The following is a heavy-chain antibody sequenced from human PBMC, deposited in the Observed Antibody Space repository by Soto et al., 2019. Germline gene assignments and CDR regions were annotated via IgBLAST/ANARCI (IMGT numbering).Heavy chain of an antibody. CDR3: ARQSTIFGVVTPRHYYYGMDV. D-gene: IGHD3-3*01. V-gene: IGHV5-10-1*01. CDR1: GYSFTSYW. Sequence: PGESLKISCKGSGYSFTSYWISWVRQMPGKGLEWMGRIDPSDSYTNYSPSFQGHVTISADKSISTAYLQWSSLKASDTAMYYCARQSTIFGVVTPRHYYYGMDVWGQGTTVTVSS. CDR2: IDPSDSYT. J-gene: IGHJ6*02.